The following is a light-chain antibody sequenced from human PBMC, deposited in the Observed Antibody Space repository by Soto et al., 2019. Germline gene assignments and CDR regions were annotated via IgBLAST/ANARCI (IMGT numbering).Light chain of an antibody. CDR2: DNT. Sequence: SYELTQPPSVSVAPGQTARISCGGNNIGRKSVHWYQQKPGQAPVLVVYDNTDRPSGIPERFSGSNSGNTATLTITRVDAGDGADYYWQVWDGSGDHEVVFGGGTKLTVL. CDR3: QVWDGSGDHEVV. V-gene: IGLV3-21*02. J-gene: IGLJ2*01. CDR1: NIGRKS.